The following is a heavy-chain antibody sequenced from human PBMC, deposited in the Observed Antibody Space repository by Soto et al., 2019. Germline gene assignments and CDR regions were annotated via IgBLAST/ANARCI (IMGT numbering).Heavy chain of an antibody. D-gene: IGHD3-3*01. Sequence: GGSLRLSCTASGFTFGNYAINWVRQAPGKGLEWVALISEDGGKKYYADSVKGRFTISRDNSKDLLYLQMNSLRAEDTAVYYCAKPLGSGYADAFNMWGRGTMVTVSS. CDR2: ISEDGGKK. CDR1: GFTFGNYA. V-gene: IGHV3-30*01. CDR3: AKPLGSGYADAFNM. J-gene: IGHJ3*02.